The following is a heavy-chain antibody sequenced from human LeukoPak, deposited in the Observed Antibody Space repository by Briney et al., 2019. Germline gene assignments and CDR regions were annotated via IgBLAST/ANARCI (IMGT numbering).Heavy chain of an antibody. CDR3: ARIRYEWFGESIIGPSFDY. CDR2: IYYGGST. J-gene: IGHJ4*02. Sequence: KTSETLSLTCTVSGGSISSSSYYWGWIRQPPGKGLEWIGSIYYGGSTYYNPSLKSRVTISVDTSKNQFSLKLNSVTAADTAVYYCARIRYEWFGESIIGPSFDYWGQGTLVTVSS. CDR1: GGSISSSSYY. V-gene: IGHV4-39*07. D-gene: IGHD3-10*01.